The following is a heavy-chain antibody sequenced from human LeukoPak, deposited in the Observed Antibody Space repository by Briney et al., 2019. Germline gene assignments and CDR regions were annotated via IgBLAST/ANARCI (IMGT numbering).Heavy chain of an antibody. D-gene: IGHD5-12*01. CDR2: IVVGSGNT. Sequence: GASVKVSCKASGFTFTSSAMQWVRPARGQRLEWIGWIVVGSGNTNYAQKFQERVTITRDMSTSTAYMEPSSLRSEDTAVYYCAAPGYSGYDYRIWGQGTLVTVSS. CDR1: GFTFTSSA. V-gene: IGHV1-58*02. CDR3: AAPGYSGYDYRI. J-gene: IGHJ4*02.